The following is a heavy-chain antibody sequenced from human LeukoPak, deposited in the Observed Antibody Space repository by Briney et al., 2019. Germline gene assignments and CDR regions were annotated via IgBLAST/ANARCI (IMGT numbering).Heavy chain of an antibody. J-gene: IGHJ4*02. CDR1: GFTFSSYA. Sequence: GGALRLSRAASGFTFSSYAMHWVRQAPGKGLEWVAVISYDGSNKYYADSVKGRFTISRDNYKNTLYLQMNSLRAEDTAVYYCARTGVSSGSTHFDYWGQGTLVTVSS. V-gene: IGHV3-30*01. CDR3: ARTGVSSGSTHFDY. D-gene: IGHD6-19*01. CDR2: ISYDGSNK.